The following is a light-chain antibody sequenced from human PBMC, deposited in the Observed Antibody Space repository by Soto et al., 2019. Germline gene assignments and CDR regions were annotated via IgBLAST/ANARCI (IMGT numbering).Light chain of an antibody. CDR1: QSVSSN. Sequence: EIVMTQSPATLSVSPGERATLSCRASQSVSSNLAWYQQKPGQAPRLLIYGASTRATGIPARFSGSGSGTEFTLNISSLQSEDFAVYYCQQSRTFGQGTKVEIK. J-gene: IGKJ1*01. V-gene: IGKV3-15*01. CDR2: GAS. CDR3: QQSRT.